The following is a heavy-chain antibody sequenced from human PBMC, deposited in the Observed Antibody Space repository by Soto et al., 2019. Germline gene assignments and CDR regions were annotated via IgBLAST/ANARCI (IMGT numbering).Heavy chain of an antibody. CDR2: INHSGST. CDR1: GGSFSGYY. J-gene: IGHJ1*01. Sequence: QVQLQQWGAGLLKPSETLSLTCAVYGGSFSGYYWRWIRQPPGKGLAWIGEINHSGSTNYNPSRKSRVHISVDTSKNQFSLKLSSVTAADTAVYYCARGASCSSTSCYSEYFQHWGQGTLVTVSS. V-gene: IGHV4-34*01. D-gene: IGHD2-2*01. CDR3: ARGASCSSTSCYSEYFQH.